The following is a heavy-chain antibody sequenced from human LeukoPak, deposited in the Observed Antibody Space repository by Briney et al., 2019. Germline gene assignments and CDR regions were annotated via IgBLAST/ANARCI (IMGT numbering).Heavy chain of an antibody. V-gene: IGHV4-34*01. J-gene: IGHJ6*03. CDR2: INHSGST. Sequence: SETLSLTCAVYGGSFSGYYWSWIRQPPGKGLEWIGEINHSGSTNYNPSLKSRVTISVDTSKNQFSLKLSSVTAADTAVYYCARVIIAARRGGYYYYYYMDVWGKGTTVTVSS. CDR1: GGSFSGYY. D-gene: IGHD6-6*01. CDR3: ARVIIAARRGGYYYYYYMDV.